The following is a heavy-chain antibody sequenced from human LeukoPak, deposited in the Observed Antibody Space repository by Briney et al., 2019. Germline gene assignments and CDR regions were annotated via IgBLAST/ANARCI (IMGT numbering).Heavy chain of an antibody. CDR2: IHYSGSA. CDR1: GGSISSSSYF. CDR3: ARHRGPTDRRAFDI. J-gene: IGHJ3*02. D-gene: IGHD1-26*01. Sequence: SETLSLTCTVSGGSISSSSYFWGCIRQPPGRGLEWIGSIHYSGSAYYNPSLRSRVTISVDTSKNQLSLKLSSATAADTAVYYCARHRGPTDRRAFDIWGQGTLVPVSS. V-gene: IGHV4-39*01.